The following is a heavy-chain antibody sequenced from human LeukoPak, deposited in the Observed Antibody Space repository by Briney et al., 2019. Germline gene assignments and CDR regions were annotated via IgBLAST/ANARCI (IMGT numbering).Heavy chain of an antibody. CDR1: GYTFTGYY. V-gene: IGHV1-2*02. J-gene: IGHJ4*02. CDR3: ARGAVAPLPILTVHPFDY. D-gene: IGHD3-9*01. Sequence: GASVKVSCKASGYTFTGYYMHWVRQAPGQGLEWMGWINPNSGGTNYAQKFQGRVTMTRDTSISTAYMELSRLRSDDTAVYYCARGAVAPLPILTVHPFDYWGQGTLVTVSS. CDR2: INPNSGGT.